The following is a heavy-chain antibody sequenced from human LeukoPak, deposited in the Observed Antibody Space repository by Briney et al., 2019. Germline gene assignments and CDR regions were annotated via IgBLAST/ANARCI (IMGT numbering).Heavy chain of an antibody. CDR1: RFTFSNFN. D-gene: IGHD2-2*01. V-gene: IGHV3-64*04. CDR3: AKDPEDIVVVPASKFDY. J-gene: IGHJ4*02. Sequence: GGSLRLSCSASRFTFSNFNMHWVRQAPGKGLQFVSGITSDGGSIDYADSVKGRFTISRDNSKNTLYLQMNSLRAEDTAVYYCAKDPEDIVVVPASKFDYWGQGTLVTVSS. CDR2: ITSDGGSI.